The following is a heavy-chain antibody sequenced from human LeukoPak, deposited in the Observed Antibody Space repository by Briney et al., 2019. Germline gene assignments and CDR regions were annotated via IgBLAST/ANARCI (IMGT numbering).Heavy chain of an antibody. J-gene: IGHJ5*02. CDR1: GGSISSYY. V-gene: IGHV4-59*12. Sequence: SETLSLTCTVSGGSISSYYWSWIRQPPGKGLEWIGYFSNSGNTNYNPSLKSRVTISVDTSKNQFSLKLSSVTAADTAVYYCARELSSLGYYGSGSYYKRSRNWFDPWGQGTLVTVSS. CDR2: FSNSGNT. CDR3: ARELSSLGYYGSGSYYKRSRNWFDP. D-gene: IGHD3-10*01.